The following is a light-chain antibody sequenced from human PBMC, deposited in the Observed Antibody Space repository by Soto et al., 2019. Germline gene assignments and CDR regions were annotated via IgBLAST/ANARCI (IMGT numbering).Light chain of an antibody. CDR2: DAS. V-gene: IGKV1-39*01. Sequence: IHMTQSPSSLSASVGNSVTIACRASQSISTYLNWYQKKTGKAPNLLIYDASRLQSGVPSRFSGSGSGTDFNLTISCLQSEDFATYYCQQYYSFPQTFGQGTKVDIK. CDR1: QSISTY. J-gene: IGKJ1*01. CDR3: QQYYSFPQT.